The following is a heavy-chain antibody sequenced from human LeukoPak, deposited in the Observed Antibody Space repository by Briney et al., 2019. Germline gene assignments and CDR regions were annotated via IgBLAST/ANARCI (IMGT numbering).Heavy chain of an antibody. V-gene: IGHV3-23*01. CDR3: ARVTYGSGTYGAFDY. J-gene: IGHJ4*02. Sequence: GGSLRLSCAAFGFTFSSHGMGWVRQAPGKGLEWVSTISGSGDNTYYADSVKGRFTISRDNSKNTLYLQMNSLRAEDTAVYYCARVTYGSGTYGAFDYWGQGTLVTVSS. CDR2: ISGSGDNT. CDR1: GFTFSSHG. D-gene: IGHD3-10*01.